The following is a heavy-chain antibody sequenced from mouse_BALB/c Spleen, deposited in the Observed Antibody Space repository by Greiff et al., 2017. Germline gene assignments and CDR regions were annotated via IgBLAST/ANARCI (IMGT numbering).Heavy chain of an antibody. Sequence: QVQPKESGAELVRPGSSVKISCKASGYAFSSYWMNWVKQRPGQGLEWIGQIYPGDGDTNYNGKFKGKATLTADKSSSTAYMQLSSLTSEDSAVYFCARGEITTATDYFDYWGQGTTLTVSS. CDR3: ARGEITTATDYFDY. J-gene: IGHJ2*01. D-gene: IGHD1-2*01. CDR1: GYAFSSYW. V-gene: IGHV1-80*01. CDR2: IYPGDGDT.